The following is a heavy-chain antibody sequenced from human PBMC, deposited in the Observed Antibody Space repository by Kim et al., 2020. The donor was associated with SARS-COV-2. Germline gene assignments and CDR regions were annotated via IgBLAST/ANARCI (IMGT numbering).Heavy chain of an antibody. Sequence: RYSPSFQGQVTISADKSISTAYLQWSSLKASDTAMYYCARLVAARPIDYWGQGTLVTVSS. J-gene: IGHJ4*02. CDR3: ARLVAARPIDY. V-gene: IGHV5-51*01. D-gene: IGHD6-6*01.